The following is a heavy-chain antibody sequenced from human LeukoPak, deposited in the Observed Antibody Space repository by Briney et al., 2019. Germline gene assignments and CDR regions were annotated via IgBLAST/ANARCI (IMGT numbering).Heavy chain of an antibody. CDR2: IYTSGST. J-gene: IGHJ4*02. CDR3: ARVNEAYCGGDCFYFDY. CDR1: GGSISSYY. D-gene: IGHD2-21*01. V-gene: IGHV4-4*07. Sequence: PSETLSLTXTVSGGSISSYYWSWIRQPAGKGLEWIGRIYTSGSTNYNPSLKSRVTMSVDTSKNQFSLKLSSVTAADTAVYYCARVNEAYCGGDCFYFDYWGQGTPVSVSS.